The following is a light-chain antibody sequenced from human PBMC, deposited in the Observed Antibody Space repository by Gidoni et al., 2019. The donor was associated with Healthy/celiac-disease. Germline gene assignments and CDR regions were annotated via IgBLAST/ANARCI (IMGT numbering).Light chain of an antibody. J-gene: IGKJ3*01. Sequence: EIVMTQSPATLSVSPGERATLSCRASQSVSSNLAGYPQKPGQAPRHLIYGASTRATGSPARFSGSGSGTEFTLTISSLQSEDVAVYYCQQDNNWLSGFTFGPGTKVDIK. CDR1: QSVSSN. V-gene: IGKV3-15*01. CDR2: GAS. CDR3: QQDNNWLSGFT.